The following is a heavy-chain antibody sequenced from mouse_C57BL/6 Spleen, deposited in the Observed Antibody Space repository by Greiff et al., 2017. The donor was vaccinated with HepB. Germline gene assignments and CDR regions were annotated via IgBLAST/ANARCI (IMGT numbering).Heavy chain of an antibody. V-gene: IGHV1-81*01. CDR2: IYPRSGNT. Sequence: VQLQQSGAELARPGASVKLSCKASGYTFTSYGISWVKQRTGQGLEWIGEIYPRSGNTYYNEKFKGKATLTADKSSSTAYMELRSLTSEDSAVYFCARRSSYYAMDYWGQGTSVTVSS. J-gene: IGHJ4*01. D-gene: IGHD1-1*01. CDR3: ARRSSYYAMDY. CDR1: GYTFTSYG.